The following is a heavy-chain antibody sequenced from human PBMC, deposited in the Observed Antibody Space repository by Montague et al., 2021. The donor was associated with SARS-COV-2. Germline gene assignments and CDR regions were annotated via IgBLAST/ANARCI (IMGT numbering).Heavy chain of an antibody. V-gene: IGHV6-1*01. CDR1: GDSDSIINLG. CDR3: ARDAHIGSTWPFSGYGMDV. J-gene: IGHJ6*02. Sequence: CAISGDSDSIINLGRKSIRQTSSLHSRRLGRLHYLSKWHYDYAVSVKSRVLIIPNTSENQFSLQLNSVTPEDTAVYYCARDAHIGSTWPFSGYGMDVWGQGTTVTVSS. D-gene: IGHD6-13*01. CDR2: LHYLSKWHY.